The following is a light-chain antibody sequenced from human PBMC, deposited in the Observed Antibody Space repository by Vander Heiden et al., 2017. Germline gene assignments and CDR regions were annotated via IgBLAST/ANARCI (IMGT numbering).Light chain of an antibody. Sequence: QMTQSPSALSASVGDRVTITCRTSETINNWLVWFQQKPGKAPKVLVYKASHLESGVPSRFSGSGSGTDFTLTISSLQPDDFATYYCQQYGTYPYTFGQGTTLQIQ. V-gene: IGKV1-5*03. J-gene: IGKJ2*01. CDR2: KAS. CDR3: QQYGTYPYT. CDR1: ETINNW.